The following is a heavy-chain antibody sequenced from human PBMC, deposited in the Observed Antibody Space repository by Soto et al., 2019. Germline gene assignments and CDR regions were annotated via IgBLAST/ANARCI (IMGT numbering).Heavy chain of an antibody. V-gene: IGHV3-33*03. CDR3: AKGRISLAAVAFDS. Sequence: QVHLAESGGGVVQPGTSLKLSCAASGFPFDRYAINWVRQAPGKGLEWVAAIWYDGSYTYYGESVKGRFLITRDNSKNTVVLEMNSLRAEDAAVYFSAKGRISLAAVAFDSWGPGTRVIVSS. CDR1: GFPFDRYA. CDR2: IWYDGSYT. J-gene: IGHJ3*01. D-gene: IGHD6-19*01.